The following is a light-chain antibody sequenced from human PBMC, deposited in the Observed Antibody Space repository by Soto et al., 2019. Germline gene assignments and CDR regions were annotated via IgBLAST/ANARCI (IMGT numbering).Light chain of an antibody. J-gene: IGLJ1*01. Sequence: QSVLTQPASVSGSPGQSITISCTGTSSDVGAYNYVSWYQHHPGKAPKLIIYDVSDRPSGVSNRFSASKSGNTASLAISGLQAEYEADYYCSSYTSINTEVFGTGTKVTVL. V-gene: IGLV2-14*03. CDR2: DVS. CDR1: SSDVGAYNY. CDR3: SSYTSINTEV.